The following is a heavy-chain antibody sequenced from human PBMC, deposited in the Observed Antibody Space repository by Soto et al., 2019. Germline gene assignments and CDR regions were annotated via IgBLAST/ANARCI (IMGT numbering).Heavy chain of an antibody. CDR3: ERDILTGYYNLGAFDI. Sequence: EVQLVESGGGLVQPGGSLRLSCAASGFTVSSNYMSWVRQAPGQGLEWVSVIYSGGSTYYADSVKGRFTISRDNSKNTLYLQMNSLRAEDTAVYYCERDILTGYYNLGAFDIWGQGTMVTVSS. CDR2: IYSGGST. CDR1: GFTVSSNY. J-gene: IGHJ3*02. D-gene: IGHD3-9*01. V-gene: IGHV3-66*01.